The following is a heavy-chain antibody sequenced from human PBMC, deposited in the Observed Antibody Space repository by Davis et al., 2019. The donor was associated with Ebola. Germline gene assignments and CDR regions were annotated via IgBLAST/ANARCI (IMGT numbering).Heavy chain of an antibody. J-gene: IGHJ4*02. Sequence: SETLSLTCAVYGGSSSGYYWSWIRQPPGQGLAWIGEINHSGSTNYNPSLKSRVTISVDTSKNQFSLKLSSVTAADTAVYYCARHVVGQQRGRKQDYWSQGTLITVSS. CDR3: ARHVVGQQRGRKQDY. D-gene: IGHD6-13*01. V-gene: IGHV4-34*01. CDR1: GGSSSGYY. CDR2: INHSGST.